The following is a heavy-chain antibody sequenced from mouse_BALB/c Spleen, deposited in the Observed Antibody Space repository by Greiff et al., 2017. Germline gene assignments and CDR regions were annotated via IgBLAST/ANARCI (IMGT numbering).Heavy chain of an antibody. D-gene: IGHD1-1*01. CDR2: TDPENGDS. CDR3: NTVPITPYYAMDY. CDR1: GFNIKDTY. J-gene: IGHJ4*01. V-gene: IGHV14-4*02. Sequence: EVQLQQSGAELVKPGASVKLSCTASGFNIKDTYMHWVKQRPEQGLEWIGWTDPENGDSEYAPKFQGKATMTADTSSNTAYLQLSSLTSEDTAVDYYNTVPITPYYAMDYWGQGTTVTVS.